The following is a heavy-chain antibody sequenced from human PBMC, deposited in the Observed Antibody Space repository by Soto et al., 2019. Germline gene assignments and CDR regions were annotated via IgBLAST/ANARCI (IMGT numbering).Heavy chain of an antibody. J-gene: IGHJ3*02. CDR3: ARGGRDGFDI. CDR2: VYISGST. Sequence: QVQLQESGPGLVKPSETLSLTCTVSGGSISTYYWNWIRQSAGNGLEWIGRVYISGSTNYHPSLTIRFAKSVDTSNNQFSVKVTSVTAGDTAVYYCARGGRDGFDIWGQGTMGTVSS. V-gene: IGHV4-4*07. CDR1: GGSISTYY.